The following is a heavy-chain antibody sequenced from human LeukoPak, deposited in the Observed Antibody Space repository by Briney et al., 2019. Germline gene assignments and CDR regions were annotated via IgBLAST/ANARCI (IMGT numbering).Heavy chain of an antibody. V-gene: IGHV1-69*13. CDR1: GGTFSSYA. D-gene: IGHD2-2*01. Sequence: ASVKVSCKASGGTFSSYAISWVRQAPGLGLEWMGGIIPIFGTANYAQKFQGRVTITADESTSTAYMELSSLRSEDTAVYYCARLVVPAANYYYYYYMDVWGKGTTVTVSS. J-gene: IGHJ6*03. CDR3: ARLVVPAANYYYYYYMDV. CDR2: IIPIFGTA.